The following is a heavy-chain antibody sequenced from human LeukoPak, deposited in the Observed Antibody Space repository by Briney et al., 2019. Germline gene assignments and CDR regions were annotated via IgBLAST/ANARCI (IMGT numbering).Heavy chain of an antibody. D-gene: IGHD3-16*01. Sequence: PGGSLRLSCAASGITFNNYAMSWVRQAPGKGLEWVSAISGSGGSTYYADSVKGRFTISRDNSKNTLYLHMNSLRAEDTAVYYCAKDRATRRWGTQEFDYWGQGTLVTVSS. CDR2: ISGSGGST. V-gene: IGHV3-23*01. CDR3: AKDRATRRWGTQEFDY. CDR1: GITFNNYA. J-gene: IGHJ4*02.